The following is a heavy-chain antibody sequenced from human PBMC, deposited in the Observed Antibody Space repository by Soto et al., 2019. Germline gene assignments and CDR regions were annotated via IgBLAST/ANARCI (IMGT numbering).Heavy chain of an antibody. J-gene: IGHJ3*02. D-gene: IGHD2-21*02. CDR2: ISYDGSNK. CDR1: GFTFRRYA. CDR3: AKAMVVVTAISGGGGFDK. Sequence: GGSLRLSCAASGFTFRRYAMHWVRQAPGKGLEWVAVISYDGSNKYCADSVKGRFTISRDNSKNTLYLQMNSLRAEDTAVYYCAKAMVVVTAISGGGGFDKWGQGTLVTVSS. V-gene: IGHV3-30*04.